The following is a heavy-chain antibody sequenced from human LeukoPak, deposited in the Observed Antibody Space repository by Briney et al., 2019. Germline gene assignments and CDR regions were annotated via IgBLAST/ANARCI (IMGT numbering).Heavy chain of an antibody. Sequence: SETPSLTCTVSGGSISSDYWSWIRQPPGKGLEWIGYIYYIGSTNYNPSLKSRVTISVDTSKNQFSLKLSSVTAADTAVYYCARGVHGDYDFWSGYFTYYYYYYMDVWGKGTTVTVSS. V-gene: IGHV4-59*01. CDR2: IYYIGST. J-gene: IGHJ6*03. CDR3: ARGVHGDYDFWSGYFTYYYYYYMDV. D-gene: IGHD3-3*01. CDR1: GGSISSDY.